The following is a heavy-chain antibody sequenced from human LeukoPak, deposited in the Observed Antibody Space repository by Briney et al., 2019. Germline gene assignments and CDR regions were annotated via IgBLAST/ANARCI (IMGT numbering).Heavy chain of an antibody. Sequence: ASVKVSCKASGYTFTSYGISWVRQAPGQGLEWMGWISAYNGNTNYAQRLQGRVTMTTDTSTSTAYMELRSLRSDDTAVYYCARISSGWYRGYLDYWGQGTLVTVSS. CDR2: ISAYNGNT. V-gene: IGHV1-18*01. D-gene: IGHD6-19*01. J-gene: IGHJ4*02. CDR1: GYTFTSYG. CDR3: ARISSGWYRGYLDY.